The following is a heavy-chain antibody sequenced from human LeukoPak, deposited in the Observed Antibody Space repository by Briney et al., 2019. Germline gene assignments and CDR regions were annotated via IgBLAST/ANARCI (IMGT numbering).Heavy chain of an antibody. CDR2: ISSSSTYI. J-gene: IGHJ6*03. D-gene: IGHD1-26*01. V-gene: IGHV3-21*04. CDR1: GFTFSTYA. CDR3: AKQWGATLPGYTDV. Sequence: GGSLRLSCAASGFTFSTYAMNWVRQAPGKGLEWVSSISSSSTYIYYADSVKGRFTISRDNSKNTLYLQMNSLRAEDTAVYYCAKQWGATLPGYTDVWGKGTTVTVSS.